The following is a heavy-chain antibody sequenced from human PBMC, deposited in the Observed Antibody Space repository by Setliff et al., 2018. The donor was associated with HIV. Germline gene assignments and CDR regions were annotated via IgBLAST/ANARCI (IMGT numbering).Heavy chain of an antibody. Sequence: SETLSLTCSVSGGSIRSGSYYWSWIRQSPGKGLEWLGYIYYSGNTYYNPSLKSRVTITVDTSKNQFSLKLSSVTAADTAVYYCARHSITLVVGVPERDDAFDIWGQGTMVTVSS. V-gene: IGHV4-39*01. CDR2: IYYSGNT. CDR3: ARHSITLVVGVPERDDAFDI. D-gene: IGHD3-22*01. J-gene: IGHJ3*02. CDR1: GGSIRSGSYY.